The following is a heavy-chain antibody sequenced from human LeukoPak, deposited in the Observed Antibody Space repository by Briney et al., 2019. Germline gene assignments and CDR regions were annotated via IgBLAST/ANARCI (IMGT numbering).Heavy chain of an antibody. J-gene: IGHJ4*02. CDR2: INQDGSEK. V-gene: IGHV3-7*01. CDR1: GFTFDDYW. CDR3: ARGLSNYYDSSGYDY. Sequence: QPGGSLRLSCGASGFTFDDYWMSWVRQAPGQGLEWVANINQDGSEKYYLDSAKGRFTISRDNARNSLYLQVNSLRAEDTAVYYCARGLSNYYDSSGYDYWGQGTLVTVSS. D-gene: IGHD3-22*01.